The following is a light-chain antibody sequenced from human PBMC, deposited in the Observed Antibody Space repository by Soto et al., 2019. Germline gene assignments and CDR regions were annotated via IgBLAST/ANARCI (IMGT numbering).Light chain of an antibody. CDR1: QSVSSN. V-gene: IGKV3-15*01. CDR3: QHYNNWPFT. J-gene: IGKJ2*01. CDR2: GAS. Sequence: EIVMTQSPATLSVSPGERATLSCRASQSVSSNLAWYQQKPGQARTLLIYGASARATGIPARFSGSGSGTEFTLTISSLQSEDFAVYYCQHYNNWPFTFGQGTKLEIK.